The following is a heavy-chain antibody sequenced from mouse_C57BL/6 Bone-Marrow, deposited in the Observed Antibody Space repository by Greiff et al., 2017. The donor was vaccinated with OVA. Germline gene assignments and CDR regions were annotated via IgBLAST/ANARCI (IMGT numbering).Heavy chain of an antibody. CDR3: TFIYDGTWGDY. V-gene: IGHV1-15*01. D-gene: IGHD2-3*01. J-gene: IGHJ2*01. CDR1: GYTFTDYE. CDR2: IDPETGGT. Sequence: VQLVESGAELVRPGASVTLSCKASGYTFTDYEMHWVKQTPVHGLEWIGAIDPETGGTAYNQKFKGKAILTADKSSSTAYMELRSLTSEDSAVYYCTFIYDGTWGDYWGQGTTLTVSS.